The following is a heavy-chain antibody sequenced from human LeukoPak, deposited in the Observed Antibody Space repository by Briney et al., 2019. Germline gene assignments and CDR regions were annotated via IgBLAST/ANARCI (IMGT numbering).Heavy chain of an antibody. CDR1: GFTFSTYS. J-gene: IGHJ4*02. Sequence: GGSLRLSCAGSGFTFSTYSMNGVRKAPGKGRSWVSSISGSSGSIYYADSVKDRFTISRDNAENSLYLQMNSLRAEDTAVYYCARANPPGISFFDYWGQGALVTVSS. CDR3: ARANPPGISFFDY. V-gene: IGHV3-21*06. D-gene: IGHD3-16*02. CDR2: ISGSSGSI.